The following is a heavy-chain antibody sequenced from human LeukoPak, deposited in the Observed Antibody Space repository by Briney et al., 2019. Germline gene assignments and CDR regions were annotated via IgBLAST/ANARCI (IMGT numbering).Heavy chain of an antibody. CDR2: ISSSGSTI. V-gene: IGHV3-48*04. J-gene: IGHJ4*02. CDR3: ARVLLRTFDY. D-gene: IGHD1-26*01. CDR1: GFTFSSYG. Sequence: GGSLRLSCAASGFTFSSYGMSWVRQAPGKGLEWVSYISSSGSTIYYADSVKGRFTISRDNAKNSLYLQMNSLRAEDTAVYYCARVLLRTFDYWGQGTLVTVSS.